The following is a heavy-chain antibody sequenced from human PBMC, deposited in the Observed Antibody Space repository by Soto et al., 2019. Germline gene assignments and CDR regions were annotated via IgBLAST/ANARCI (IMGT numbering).Heavy chain of an antibody. CDR2: IIPIFGTA. D-gene: IGHD3-22*01. CDR1: GGTFSSYA. J-gene: IGHJ6*02. V-gene: IGHV1-69*01. CDR3: ARGGVVVRGYYYGMDV. Sequence: QVQLVQSGAEVKKPGSSVKVSCKASGGTFSSYAISWVRQAPGQGLEWMGGIIPIFGTANYAQKFQGRVTITADESTSTAYMELSSLRSDDTAVYYCARGGVVVRGYYYGMDVWGQGTTVTVSS.